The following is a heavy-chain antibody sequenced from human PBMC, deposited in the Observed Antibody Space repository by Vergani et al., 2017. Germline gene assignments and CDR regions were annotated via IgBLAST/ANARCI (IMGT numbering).Heavy chain of an antibody. CDR1: GYTFTSYY. CDR3: TRVWYYDSSGPYDAFDI. Sequence: QVQLVQSGAEVKKPGASVKVSCKASGYTFTSYYMHWVRQAPGQGLEWMGIINPSGGSTSYAQKFQGRVTMTRDTSTSTVYMELSSLRSEDTAVYYCTRVWYYDSSGPYDAFDIWGQGTMVTVSS. CDR2: INPSGGST. J-gene: IGHJ3*02. D-gene: IGHD3-22*01. V-gene: IGHV1-46*03.